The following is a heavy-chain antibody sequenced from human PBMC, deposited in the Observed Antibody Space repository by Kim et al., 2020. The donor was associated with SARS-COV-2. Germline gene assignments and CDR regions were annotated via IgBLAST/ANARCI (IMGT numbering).Heavy chain of an antibody. J-gene: IGHJ6*02. Sequence: KASLKSRVTMSVDTSKNQFSVRLSSVTAADTAVYYCARVSGDYYRNGLDVWGQGTTVTVSS. V-gene: IGHV4-34*01. D-gene: IGHD7-27*01. CDR3: ARVSGDYYRNGLDV.